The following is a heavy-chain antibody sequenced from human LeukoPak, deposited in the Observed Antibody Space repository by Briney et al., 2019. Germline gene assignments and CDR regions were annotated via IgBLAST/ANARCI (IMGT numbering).Heavy chain of an antibody. CDR1: GGSISSYY. D-gene: IGHD2-15*01. CDR3: ARGLGYCSGGSCYYYYMDV. CDR2: IYYSGST. J-gene: IGHJ6*03. Sequence: PSETLSLTCTVSGGSISSYYWSWIRQPPGKGLEWIGYIYYSGSTNYNPSLKSRVTISVDTSKNQFSLKLSSVTAADTAVYYCARGLGYCSGGSCYYYYMDVWGKGTTVTIPS. V-gene: IGHV4-59*01.